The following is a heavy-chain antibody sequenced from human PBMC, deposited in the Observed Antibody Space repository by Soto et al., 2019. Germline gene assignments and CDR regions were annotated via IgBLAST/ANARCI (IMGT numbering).Heavy chain of an antibody. J-gene: IGHJ6*03. Sequence: GGSLRLSCTASEFTFTIYWMNWVRQAPGKGLEWVANIKQDGSERYYADFVKGRFTISRDNAKNSLFLQMSRLRAEDSAVYYCATVTTWKFYYYYMDVWGKGTTVTVSS. CDR3: ATVTTWKFYYYYMDV. CDR2: IKQDGSER. V-gene: IGHV3-7*01. D-gene: IGHD4-17*01. CDR1: EFTFTIYW.